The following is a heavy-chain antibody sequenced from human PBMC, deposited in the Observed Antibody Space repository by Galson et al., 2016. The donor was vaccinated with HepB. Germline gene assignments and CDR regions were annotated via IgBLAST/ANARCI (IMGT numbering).Heavy chain of an antibody. CDR3: ARDIYEGAMDV. CDR1: GFSVSRNY. Sequence: SCAASGFSVSRNYMTWVRQAPGKGLEWVSSISSDGRTYYADSVKGRFTISRDNSKNTLFLQMNGLRADDTAVYYCARDIYEGAMDVWGKGTTVTVSS. J-gene: IGHJ6*03. V-gene: IGHV3-53*01. CDR2: ISSDGRT. D-gene: IGHD5/OR15-5a*01.